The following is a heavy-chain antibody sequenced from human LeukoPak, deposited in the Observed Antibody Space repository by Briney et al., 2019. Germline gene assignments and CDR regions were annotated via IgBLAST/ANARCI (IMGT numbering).Heavy chain of an antibody. V-gene: IGHV3-7*03. Sequence: GGSLRLSCAASGFTFSDYWMTWVRQAPGKGLEWVANIKQDGSGKYYLDAVKGRFTISKDNTKNSLYLQMNSLRAGDTAVYYCARVRYYGSRSLMFEYWGQGTPVSVSS. D-gene: IGHD3-10*01. CDR1: GFTFSDYW. CDR2: IKQDGSGK. J-gene: IGHJ4*02. CDR3: ARVRYYGSRSLMFEY.